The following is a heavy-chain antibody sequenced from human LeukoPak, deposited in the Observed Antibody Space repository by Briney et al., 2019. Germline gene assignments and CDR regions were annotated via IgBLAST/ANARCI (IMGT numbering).Heavy chain of an antibody. V-gene: IGHV1-69*05. Sequence: ASVKVSCKASGRTFSSYAISWVRQAPGQGLEWMGGIIPIFGTANYAQKFQGRVTITTDESTSTAYMELSSLRSEDTAVYYCARGSYITYYFDYWGQGTLVTVSS. CDR2: IIPIFGTA. D-gene: IGHD1-26*01. CDR1: GRTFSSYA. CDR3: ARGSYITYYFDY. J-gene: IGHJ4*02.